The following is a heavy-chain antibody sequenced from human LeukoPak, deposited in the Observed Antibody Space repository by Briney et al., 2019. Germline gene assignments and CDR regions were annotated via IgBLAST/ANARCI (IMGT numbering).Heavy chain of an antibody. D-gene: IGHD6-13*01. CDR1: GFTFYTYG. J-gene: IGHJ4*02. CDR3: ARGAQLTDY. V-gene: IGHV3-64*01. Sequence: GGSLRLSCEASGFTFYTYGMRWVRQAPGKGLEYVSGIGPDGGTTYYANSVKGRFTISRDNSKSMVYLQMGSLTADDMAVYYCARGAQLTDYWGQGTLVTVSS. CDR2: IGPDGGTT.